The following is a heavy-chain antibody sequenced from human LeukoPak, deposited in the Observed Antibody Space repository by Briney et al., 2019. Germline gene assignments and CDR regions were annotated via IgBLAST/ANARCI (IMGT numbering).Heavy chain of an antibody. CDR1: GFTFSDYT. V-gene: IGHV3-21*01. CDR3: VRDRGSYRPIDY. D-gene: IGHD1-26*01. Sequence: KSGGSLRLSCAASGFTFSDYTMNWVRQAPGKGLEWVSSISSSGTYIYYRDSVKGRFTISRDNAENSLYLEMNSLRVEDTAIYYCVRDRGSYRPIDYWGQGTLVTVSS. J-gene: IGHJ4*02. CDR2: ISSSGTYI.